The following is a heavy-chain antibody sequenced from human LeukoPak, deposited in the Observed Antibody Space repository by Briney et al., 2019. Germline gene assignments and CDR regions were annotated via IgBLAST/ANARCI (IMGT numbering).Heavy chain of an antibody. J-gene: IGHJ6*03. Sequence: SETLSLTCTVSGYSITSAYYWGWIRQPPGKGLEWIGSFFLKGSTYYNPSLKSRVTISVDTSKNQFSLKLSSVTAADTAVYYCARVSGSGWYYYMDVWGKGTTVTVSS. CDR3: ARVSGSGWYYYMDV. CDR2: FFLKGST. V-gene: IGHV4-38-2*02. D-gene: IGHD6-19*01. CDR1: GYSITSAYY.